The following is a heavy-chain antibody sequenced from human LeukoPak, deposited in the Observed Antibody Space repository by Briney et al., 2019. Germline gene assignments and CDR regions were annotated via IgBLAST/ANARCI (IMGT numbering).Heavy chain of an antibody. D-gene: IGHD2-2*01. CDR1: GYTFPNYG. V-gene: IGHV1-18*01. CDR2: ISSYNGNT. Sequence: ASVKVSCKASGYTFPNYGFTWVRQAPGQGLEWRGWISSYNGNTQSAQNFQGRLTLTTDTSTNTAYMDLRSLRSNDTAVYYCATPAKGAYFYYYMDVWGAGTTVTVSS. CDR3: ATPAKGAYFYYYMDV. J-gene: IGHJ6*03.